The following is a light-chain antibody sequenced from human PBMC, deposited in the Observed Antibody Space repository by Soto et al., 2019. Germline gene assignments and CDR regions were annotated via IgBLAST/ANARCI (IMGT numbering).Light chain of an antibody. V-gene: IGKV2-24*01. CDR2: EVS. CDR1: QSLVHSNGRTY. J-gene: IGKJ1*01. CDR3: MQATDFPWT. Sequence: DIVVTQTPLCSPVTRGQPASISCRSSQSLVHSNGRTYLSWFKQRPGQPTRLLIHEVSNRLAGVPGRISGSGAGTDFTLRISRVEAEDVGVYYCMQATDFPWTFGQATKLEI.